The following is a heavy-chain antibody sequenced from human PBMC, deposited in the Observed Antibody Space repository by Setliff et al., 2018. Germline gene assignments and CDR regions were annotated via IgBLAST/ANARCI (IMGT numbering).Heavy chain of an antibody. CDR2: IFQSGIT. CDR1: GFSINNGYY. Sequence: PSETLSLTCAVSGFSINNGYYWGWIRQSPGKQLEWIGNIFQSGITFYNPSLKSRVTISLDPSQNQFSLKLRSATAADTPVYFCARVGGLLVATLPFDYCGPGTQVTVS. D-gene: IGHD5-12*01. V-gene: IGHV4-38-2*01. CDR3: ARVGGLLVATLPFDY. J-gene: IGHJ4*02.